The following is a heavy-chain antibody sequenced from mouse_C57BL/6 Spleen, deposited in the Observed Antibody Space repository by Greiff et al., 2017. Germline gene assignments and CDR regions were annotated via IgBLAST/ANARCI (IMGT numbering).Heavy chain of an antibody. D-gene: IGHD2-4*01. CDR2: IDPSDSYT. CDR3: SMGGYDDDVDY. Sequence: QVQLQQPGAELVKPGASVKLSCKASGYTFTSYWMQWVKQRPGQGLEWIGEIDPSDSYTNYNQKFKGKATLTVDTSSSTAYMQLSSLTSEDSAVYDSSMGGYDDDVDYGGQGTTLTVSS. V-gene: IGHV1-50*01. J-gene: IGHJ2*01. CDR1: GYTFTSYW.